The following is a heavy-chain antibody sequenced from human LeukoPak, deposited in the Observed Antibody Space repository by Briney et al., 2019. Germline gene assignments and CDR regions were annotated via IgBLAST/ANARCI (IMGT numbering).Heavy chain of an antibody. CDR3: AKRDDSSGYRYYFDY. D-gene: IGHD3-22*01. CDR1: GFTFSSYG. J-gene: IGHJ4*02. CDR2: ISGSGGST. Sequence: GSLRLSCAASGFTFSSYGLHWVRQAPGKGLEWVSAISGSGGSTYYADSVKGRFTISRDNSKNTLYLQMNSLRAEDTAVYYCAKRDDSSGYRYYFDYWGQGTLVTVSS. V-gene: IGHV3-23*01.